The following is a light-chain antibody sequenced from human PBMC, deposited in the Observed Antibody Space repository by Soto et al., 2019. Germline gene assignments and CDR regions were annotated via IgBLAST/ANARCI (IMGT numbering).Light chain of an antibody. V-gene: IGKV3-15*01. CDR1: QSVSSN. CDR2: GAS. J-gene: IGKJ5*01. Sequence: EIVMTQSPATLSVSPGERATLSCRASQSVSSNLAWYQQKPGQAPRLLIYGASTRATCIPARFSGRGSVTEFTLTISSLQFEDFAVYYCQEYNNGPPITFGQGTRMEIK. CDR3: QEYNNGPPIT.